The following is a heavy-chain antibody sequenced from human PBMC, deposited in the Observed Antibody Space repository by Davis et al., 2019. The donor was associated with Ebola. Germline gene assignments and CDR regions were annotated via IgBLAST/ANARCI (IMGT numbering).Heavy chain of an antibody. J-gene: IGHJ4*02. V-gene: IGHV3-30*18. CDR2: ISYDGSNK. CDR3: AKADPQQYFDY. Sequence: GESLKISCAASGFTFSNHFMTWVRQAPGKGLEWVAVISYDGSNKYYADSVKGRFTISRDNSKNTLSLQMNSLRAEDTAVYYCAKADPQQYFDYWGQGTLVTVSS. CDR1: GFTFSNHF.